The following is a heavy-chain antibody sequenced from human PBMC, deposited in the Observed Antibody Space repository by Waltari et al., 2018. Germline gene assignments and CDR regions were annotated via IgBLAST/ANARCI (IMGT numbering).Heavy chain of an antibody. D-gene: IGHD7-27*01. V-gene: IGHV4-39*01. CDR2: IYYTGST. J-gene: IGHJ4*02. CDR1: GGPISSSSYY. CDR3: ASPLVTGDHLGY. Sequence: QLQLQESGPGLVKASETLSLTCRVSGGPISSSSYYWGWIRQPPGKGREWIGSIYYTGSTYYNPSLKSRVTISVDTSKNQFSLKLSSVTAADTAVYYCASPLVTGDHLGYWGQGTLVTVSS.